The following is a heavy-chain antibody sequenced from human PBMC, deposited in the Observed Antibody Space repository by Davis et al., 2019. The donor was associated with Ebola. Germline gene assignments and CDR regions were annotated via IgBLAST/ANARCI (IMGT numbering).Heavy chain of an antibody. J-gene: IGHJ3*02. V-gene: IGHV3-23*01. D-gene: IGHD1-26*01. CDR2: LGTSADT. Sequence: GESLKISCAASGFAFRNYVMSWVRQAPGKGLEWVSTLGTSADTYYADSVMGRFTTSRDNSKNTLYLQMNGLRVEDTAIYYCAKDTSNIWFDIWGQGTNVTVSS. CDR1: GFAFRNYV. CDR3: AKDTSNIWFDI.